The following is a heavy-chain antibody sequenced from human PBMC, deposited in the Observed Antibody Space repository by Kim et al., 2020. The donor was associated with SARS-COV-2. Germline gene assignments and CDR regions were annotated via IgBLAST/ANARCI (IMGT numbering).Heavy chain of an antibody. V-gene: IGHV3-48*03. D-gene: IGHD3-22*01. CDR3: ARGEYYYDSSGYLDY. J-gene: IGHJ4*02. Sequence: DSVNGRFTISRDNAKNSLYLQMNSLRAEDTAVYYCARGEYYYDSSGYLDYWGQGTLVTVSS.